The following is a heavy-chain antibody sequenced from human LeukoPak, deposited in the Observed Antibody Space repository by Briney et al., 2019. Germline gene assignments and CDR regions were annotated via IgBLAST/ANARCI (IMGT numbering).Heavy chain of an antibody. Sequence: RGSLRLSCAASGFTFSSYAMSWVRQAPGKGLEWVSAISGSGGSTYYADSVKGRFTISRDNSKNTLYLQMNSLRAEDTAVYYCAKDSWDTAMEGYMDYWGQGTLVTVSS. V-gene: IGHV3-23*01. CDR3: AKDSWDTAMEGYMDY. D-gene: IGHD5-18*01. J-gene: IGHJ4*02. CDR1: GFTFSSYA. CDR2: ISGSGGST.